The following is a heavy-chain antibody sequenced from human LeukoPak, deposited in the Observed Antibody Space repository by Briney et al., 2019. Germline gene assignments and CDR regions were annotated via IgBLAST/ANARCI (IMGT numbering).Heavy chain of an antibody. Sequence: GGSLRLSCAASGFSFSGHWMNWVRQAPGKGLEWVANIKQDGSEKYYVDSVKGRFTISRDNAKNSLYLQMNSLRAEDTAVYYCARDLPLYCSGGSCYSAYWGQGTLVTVSS. D-gene: IGHD2-15*01. CDR2: IKQDGSEK. CDR1: GFSFSGHW. V-gene: IGHV3-7*04. CDR3: ARDLPLYCSGGSCYSAY. J-gene: IGHJ4*02.